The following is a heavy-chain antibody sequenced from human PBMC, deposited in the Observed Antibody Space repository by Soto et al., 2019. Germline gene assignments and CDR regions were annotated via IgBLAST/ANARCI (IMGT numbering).Heavy chain of an antibody. Sequence: QVQLVQSGAEVKKPGSSVKVSCKASGGTFSSYAISWVRQAPGQGLEWMGGIIRILGPANYEQKFQGRGTITAAESTSTAYMDLSSLRSVVPAVYYCGIERWLQWKLFGYRGQGTLVTGSS. CDR3: GIERWLQWKLFGY. J-gene: IGHJ4*02. D-gene: IGHD5-12*01. CDR1: GGTFSSYA. CDR2: IIRILGPA. V-gene: IGHV1-69*01.